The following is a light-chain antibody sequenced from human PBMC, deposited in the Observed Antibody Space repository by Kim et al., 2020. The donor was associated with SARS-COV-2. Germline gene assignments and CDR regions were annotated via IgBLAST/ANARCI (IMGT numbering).Light chain of an antibody. V-gene: IGKV1-39*01. CDR2: AAS. J-gene: IGKJ5*01. Sequence: ASGGDRVTITCRASQSISSYLNWYQQKPGKAPKLLIYAASSLQSGVPSRFSGSGSGTDFTLTISSLQPEDFATYYCQQSYSTPITFGQGTRLEIK. CDR1: QSISSY. CDR3: QQSYSTPIT.